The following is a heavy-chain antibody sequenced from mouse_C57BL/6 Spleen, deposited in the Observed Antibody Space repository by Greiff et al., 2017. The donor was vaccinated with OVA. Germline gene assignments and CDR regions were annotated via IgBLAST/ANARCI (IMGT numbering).Heavy chain of an antibody. CDR2: FYPGRGSI. Sequence: QVQLQQSGAELVKPGASVKLSCKASGYTFTEYTIHWVKQRSGQGLEWIGWFYPGRGSIKYNEKFKDKATLTADKSSSTVYMELSRLTSEDSAVYFCARHEEGYYGSSYRTWFAYWGQGTLVTVSA. V-gene: IGHV1-62-2*01. CDR1: GYTFTEYT. D-gene: IGHD1-1*01. J-gene: IGHJ3*01. CDR3: ARHEEGYYGSSYRTWFAY.